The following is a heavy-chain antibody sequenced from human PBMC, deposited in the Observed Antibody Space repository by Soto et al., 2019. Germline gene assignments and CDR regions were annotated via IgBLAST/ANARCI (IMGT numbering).Heavy chain of an antibody. D-gene: IGHD3-10*01. CDR2: ISYDGSNK. CDR3: ARDRGVNFPYYYYYGMDV. V-gene: IGHV3-30-3*01. Sequence: GGSLRLSCAASGFTFSSYAMHWVRQAPGKGLEWVAVISYDGSNKYYADSVKGRFTISRDNSKNTLYLQMNSLRAEDTAVYYCARDRGVNFPYYYYYGMDVWGQGTTVTVSS. J-gene: IGHJ6*02. CDR1: GFTFSSYA.